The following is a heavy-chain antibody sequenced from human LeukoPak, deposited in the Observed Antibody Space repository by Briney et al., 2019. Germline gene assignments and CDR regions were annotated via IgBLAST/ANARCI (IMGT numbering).Heavy chain of an antibody. V-gene: IGHV3-23*01. J-gene: IGHJ4*02. Sequence: GGSLRLSCAASGFTFSSYAMSWVRQAPGKGLEWVSIISGSGGSTYYADSVRGRFTISRDNSKNTLYLQMNSLRAEDTAVYYCAKAKEDGDYFDYWGQGTLVTVSS. CDR2: ISGSGGST. CDR1: GFTFSSYA. CDR3: AKAKEDGDYFDY. D-gene: IGHD4-17*01.